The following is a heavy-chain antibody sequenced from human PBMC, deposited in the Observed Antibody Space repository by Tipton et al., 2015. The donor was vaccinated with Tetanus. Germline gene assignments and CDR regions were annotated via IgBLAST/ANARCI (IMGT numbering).Heavy chain of an antibody. V-gene: IGHV3-69-1*02. J-gene: IGHJ4*02. D-gene: IGHD5-18*01. CDR3: ARDASRYTYGSNYFDY. CDR1: GFNFGDFN. CDR2: ISSTTAYI. Sequence: SLRLSCQGSGFNFGDFNMNWVRQAPGKGLEWVASISSTTAYIDYADSVRGRFTISRDNAKNSLYLQMSSPRAEDTAVYYCARDASRYTYGSNYFDYWGQGTLVTVSS.